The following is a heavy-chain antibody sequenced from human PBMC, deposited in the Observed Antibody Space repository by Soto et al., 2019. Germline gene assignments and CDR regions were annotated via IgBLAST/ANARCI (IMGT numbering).Heavy chain of an antibody. V-gene: IGHV1-46*01. CDR3: ARDNRQNYGTLAASSWFQP. J-gene: IGHJ5*02. D-gene: IGHD4-17*01. CDR1: GFSFSDYF. Sequence: GASVKVSCKASGFSFSDYFMHWVRQAPGQGLEWMGIINPSGDSRNYAQKFQGRVTITRDTSTSTVHMDLRSLRYEDTDVYYCARDNRQNYGTLAASSWFQPCVQRTQITVPS. CDR2: INPSGDSR.